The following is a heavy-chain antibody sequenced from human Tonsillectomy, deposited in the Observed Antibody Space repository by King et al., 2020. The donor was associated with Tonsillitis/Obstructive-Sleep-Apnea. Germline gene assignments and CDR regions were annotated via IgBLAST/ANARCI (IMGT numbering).Heavy chain of an antibody. CDR3: AKDVSGASEKLVFAVSVMDV. CDR1: GFTFRGYG. D-gene: IGHD1-26*01. Sequence: QLVQSGGGVVQPGRSLRLSCVASGFTFRGYGMHWVRQAPGKGLEWVALISNDGSSEYYADSVKGRFTISRDHSKNTLYLQMNSLRAEDTAVYYCAKDVSGASEKLVFAVSVMDVWGKGTAPPVPS. J-gene: IGHJ6*04. CDR2: ISNDGSSE. V-gene: IGHV3-30*18.